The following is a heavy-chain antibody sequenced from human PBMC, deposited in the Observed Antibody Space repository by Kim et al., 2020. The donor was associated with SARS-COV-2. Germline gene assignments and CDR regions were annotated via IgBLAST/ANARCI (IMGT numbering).Heavy chain of an antibody. J-gene: IGHJ4*02. CDR1: GGTFSSYA. D-gene: IGHD3-22*01. Sequence: SVKVSCKASGGTFSSYAISWVRQAPGQGLEWMGGIIPIFGTANYAQKFQGRVTITADESTSTAYMELSSLRSEDTAVYYCARDFTMMGALDYWGQGTLVTVSS. CDR3: ARDFTMMGALDY. CDR2: IIPIFGTA. V-gene: IGHV1-69*13.